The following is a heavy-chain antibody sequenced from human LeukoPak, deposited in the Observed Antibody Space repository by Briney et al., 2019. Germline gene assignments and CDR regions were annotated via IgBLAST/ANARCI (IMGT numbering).Heavy chain of an antibody. V-gene: IGHV4-59*12. CDR3: ARLVYYSRSDNWFDP. D-gene: IGHD3-10*01. CDR1: GGSISSYY. J-gene: IGHJ5*02. Sequence: PSETLSLTCTVSGGSISSYYWSWFRQPPGKGLEWIAYIYYSGSTNYNPSLKSRVTISVDTPKNQFSLKLSSVTAADTAVYYCARLVYYSRSDNWFDPWGQGTLVTVSS. CDR2: IYYSGST.